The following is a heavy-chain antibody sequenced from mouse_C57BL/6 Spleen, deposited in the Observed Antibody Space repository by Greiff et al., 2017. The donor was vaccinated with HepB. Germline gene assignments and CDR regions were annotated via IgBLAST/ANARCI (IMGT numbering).Heavy chain of an antibody. J-gene: IGHJ3*01. CDR2: ISDGGSYT. D-gene: IGHD2-1*01. V-gene: IGHV5-4*03. Sequence: DVKLVESGGGLVKPGGSLKLSCAASGFTFSSYAMSWVRQTPEKRLEWVATISDGGSYTYYPDNVKGRFTISRDNAKNNLYLQMSHLKSEDTAMYYCARGGGNYEAWFAYWGQGTLVTVSA. CDR1: GFTFSSYA. CDR3: ARGGGNYEAWFAY.